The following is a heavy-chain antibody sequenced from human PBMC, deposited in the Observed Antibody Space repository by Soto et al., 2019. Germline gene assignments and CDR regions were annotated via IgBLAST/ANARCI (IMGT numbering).Heavy chain of an antibody. J-gene: IGHJ4*02. CDR2: IYYSGST. Sequence: PSETLSLTCTVSGGSISSGGYYWSWIRQHPGKGLEWIGYIYYSGSTYYNPSLKSRVTISVDTSKNQFSLKLSSVTAADTAVYYCARDLVDTAMVTRYFDYWGQGTLVTVSS. D-gene: IGHD5-18*01. CDR1: GGSISSGGYY. CDR3: ARDLVDTAMVTRYFDY. V-gene: IGHV4-31*03.